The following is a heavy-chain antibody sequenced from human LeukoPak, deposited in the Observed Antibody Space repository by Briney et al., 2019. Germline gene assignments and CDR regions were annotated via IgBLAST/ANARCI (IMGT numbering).Heavy chain of an antibody. D-gene: IGHD6-19*01. V-gene: IGHV3-30-3*01. J-gene: IGHJ4*02. Sequence: GGSLRLSCAASGFTFSSFVMHWVRQAPGKGLEWVAVISSDGNNEYYADSVKGRFTISRDNAKNSLYLQMNSLRDEDTAVYYCARDRAGIAVAGLDYWGQGTLVTVSS. CDR1: GFTFSSFV. CDR3: ARDRAGIAVAGLDY. CDR2: ISSDGNNE.